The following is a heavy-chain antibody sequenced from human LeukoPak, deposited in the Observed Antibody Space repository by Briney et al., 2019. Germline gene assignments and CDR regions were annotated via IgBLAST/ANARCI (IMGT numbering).Heavy chain of an antibody. J-gene: IGHJ6*03. CDR2: TSNDGTYK. CDR1: GFTFSNYG. D-gene: IGHD2-15*01. Sequence: PGGSLRLSCAASGFTFSNYGMHWVRQAPGKGLEWVAGTSNDGTYKYYADSVKGRFTISRDNAKNSLYLQMNSLRAEDTAVYYCARDLGYCSGGSCYPAYMDVWGKGTTVTVSS. V-gene: IGHV3-30*03. CDR3: ARDLGYCSGGSCYPAYMDV.